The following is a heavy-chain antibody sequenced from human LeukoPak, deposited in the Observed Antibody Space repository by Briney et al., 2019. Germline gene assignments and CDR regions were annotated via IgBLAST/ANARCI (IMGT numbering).Heavy chain of an antibody. CDR1: GYTLTELS. CDR2: FDPEDGET. Sequence: GASVKVSCKVSGYTLTELSMHWVRQAPGKGLEWMGGFDPEDGETIYAQKFQGRVTMTEDTSTDTAYMELSSLRSEDTAVYYCATEXDIVVVPAAILGYWGQGTLVTVSS. CDR3: ATEXDIVVVPAAILGY. D-gene: IGHD2-2*02. V-gene: IGHV1-24*01. J-gene: IGHJ4*02.